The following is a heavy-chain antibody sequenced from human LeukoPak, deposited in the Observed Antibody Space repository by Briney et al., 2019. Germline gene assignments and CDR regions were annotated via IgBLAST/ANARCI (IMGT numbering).Heavy chain of an antibody. CDR3: AKEAVAGSPGYFDY. CDR2: ISGSGYLT. V-gene: IGHV3-23*01. Sequence: GGSLRLSCEASGLTFRTYGMSWVRQDPGKGLEWVSAISGSGYLTYYADSVKGRFTISRDNSKNTLYLQMNNLTAEDTAVYYCAKEAVAGSPGYFDYWGQGTLVTVSS. D-gene: IGHD6-19*01. J-gene: IGHJ4*02. CDR1: GLTFRTYG.